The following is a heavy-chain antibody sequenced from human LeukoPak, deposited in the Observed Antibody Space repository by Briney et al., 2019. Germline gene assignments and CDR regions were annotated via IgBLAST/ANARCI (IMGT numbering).Heavy chain of an antibody. CDR3: ARVGTSRAAAGINWFDP. CDR2: IYPGDSDT. D-gene: IGHD6-13*01. J-gene: IGHJ5*02. CDR1: GYSFTSYW. V-gene: IGHV5-51*07. Sequence: GESLKISCKGSGYSFTSYWIGWVHQMPGKGLEWMGIIYPGDSDTRYSPSFQGQVTISADKSISTAYLQWSSLKASDTAMYYCARVGTSRAAAGINWFDPWGQGTLVTVSS.